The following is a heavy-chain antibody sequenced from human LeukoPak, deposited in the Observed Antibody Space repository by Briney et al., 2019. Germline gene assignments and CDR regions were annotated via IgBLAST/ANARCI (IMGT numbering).Heavy chain of an antibody. Sequence: SETLSLTCTVSGGSISSYYWSWIRQPAGKGLEWIGRIYTSGSTNYNPSLKSRVTISVDTSKNQFSLKLSSVTAADTAVYYCARDCVYYYDSSGYYYPWRTTDYYYYMDVWGKGTTVTISS. CDR1: GGSISSYY. D-gene: IGHD3-22*01. J-gene: IGHJ6*03. CDR2: IYTSGST. V-gene: IGHV4-4*07. CDR3: ARDCVYYYDSSGYYYPWRTTDYYYYMDV.